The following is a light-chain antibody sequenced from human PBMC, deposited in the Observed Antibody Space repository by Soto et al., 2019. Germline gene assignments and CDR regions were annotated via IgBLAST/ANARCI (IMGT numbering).Light chain of an antibody. CDR2: QDS. Sequence: SYELTQPPSVSVSPGQTASITCSGDKLGNKYVCWYQQKPGQSPVLVIYQDSKRPSGIPERFSGSNSGNTATLTIRGTQAMDEADYYCQAWDISTVVFGGGTKLTVL. V-gene: IGLV3-1*01. CDR3: QAWDISTVV. J-gene: IGLJ2*01. CDR1: KLGNKY.